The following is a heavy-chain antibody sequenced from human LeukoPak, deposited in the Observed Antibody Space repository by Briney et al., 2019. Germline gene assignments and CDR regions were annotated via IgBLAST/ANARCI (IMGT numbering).Heavy chain of an antibody. J-gene: IGHJ4*02. CDR2: ISSSSSTI. CDR1: GFTFSSYS. V-gene: IGHV3-48*01. CDR3: AKDDYGDNTPYYFDY. Sequence: QPGGSLRLSCAASGFTFSSYSMNWVCQAPGKGLEWVSYISSSSSTIYYADSVKGRFTISRDNAKNSLYLQMNSLRAEDTAVYYCAKDDYGDNTPYYFDYWGQGTLVTVSS. D-gene: IGHD4-17*01.